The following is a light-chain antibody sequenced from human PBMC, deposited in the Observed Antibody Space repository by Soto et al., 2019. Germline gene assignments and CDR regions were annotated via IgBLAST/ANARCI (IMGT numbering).Light chain of an antibody. CDR3: QQFGGSPPSWT. V-gene: IGKV3-20*01. CDR2: GAS. Sequence: ESVLTQSPGTLSLPRGERATLSCRASQSVSSNSLAWYQQKPGQAPRLLIYGASSRATGTPDRFSGSGSGTDFTLTISRLEPEDFAVYYCQQFGGSPPSWTFGQGTKVEI. CDR1: QSVSSNS. J-gene: IGKJ1*01.